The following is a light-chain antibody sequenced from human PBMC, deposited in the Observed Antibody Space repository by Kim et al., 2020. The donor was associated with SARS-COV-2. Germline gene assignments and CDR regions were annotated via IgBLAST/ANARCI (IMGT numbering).Light chain of an antibody. Sequence: EIVLTQSPATLSLSPGESATLSCRASQSVSSSLAWYQQKPGQAPRLLIYDASNRATGIPARFSGSGSGTDFTLTISSLEPEDFAVYYCQHRANWPLTFGGGTKVDIK. CDR2: DAS. V-gene: IGKV3-11*01. J-gene: IGKJ4*01. CDR3: QHRANWPLT. CDR1: QSVSSS.